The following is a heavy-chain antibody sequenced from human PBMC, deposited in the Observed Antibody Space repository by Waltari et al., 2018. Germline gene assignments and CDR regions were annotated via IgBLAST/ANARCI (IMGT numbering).Heavy chain of an antibody. J-gene: IGHJ6*02. CDR3: ARVDVRDFWSGYFTYYYYGMDV. V-gene: IGHV4-34*01. D-gene: IGHD3-3*01. CDR1: GGSFSGYY. Sequence: QVQLQQWGAGLLKPSETLSLTCAVYGGSFSGYYWSWIRQPPGKGLEWIGEINHSGGTNDNPSLKSRVTISVETSRNQCALKLSAGTAADTAVYYCARVDVRDFWSGYFTYYYYGMDVWGQGTTVTVSS. CDR2: INHSGGT.